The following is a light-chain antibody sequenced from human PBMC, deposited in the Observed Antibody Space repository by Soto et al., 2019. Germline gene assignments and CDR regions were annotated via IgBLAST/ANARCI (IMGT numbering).Light chain of an antibody. CDR1: SSDVGAYNY. Sequence: QSVLTQPASVSGSPGQSITISCTGTSSDVGAYNYVSWYQQHPGKAPKLMIYDVSNRPSGVSNRFSGSKSGNTASLTISGLQAEDEADYYCSSYTSSRTLVFGGGTKLTVL. CDR3: SSYTSSRTLV. V-gene: IGLV2-14*01. J-gene: IGLJ2*01. CDR2: DVS.